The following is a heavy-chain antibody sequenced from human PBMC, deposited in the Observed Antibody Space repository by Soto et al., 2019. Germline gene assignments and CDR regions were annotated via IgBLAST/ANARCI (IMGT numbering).Heavy chain of an antibody. Sequence: QVQLVESGGGVVQPGRSLRLSCAASGFTFSIYAMHWVRQAPGKGLEWVAGISSEGSNTYYADSVKGRFTISRDNSKNTLDLQMNGLRAEDTAVYYCARSREIGFRGQGTLVTVSS. J-gene: IGHJ4*02. D-gene: IGHD1-26*01. CDR1: GFTFSIYA. V-gene: IGHV3-30*04. CDR2: ISSEGSNT. CDR3: ARSREIGF.